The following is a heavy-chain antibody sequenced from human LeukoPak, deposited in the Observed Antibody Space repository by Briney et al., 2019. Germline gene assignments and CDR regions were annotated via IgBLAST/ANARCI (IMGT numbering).Heavy chain of an antibody. J-gene: IGHJ6*03. CDR3: ARELYYYDSSGYYSANYYYYYYMDV. CDR1: GGSISSGFYY. D-gene: IGHD3-22*01. CDR2: IYTSGST. Sequence: PSQTLSLTCTVSGGSISSGFYYWSWIRQPAGKGLEWIGRIYTSGSTNCNPSLKSRVTISVDTSKNQFSLKLSSVTAADTAVYYCARELYYYDSSGYYSANYYYYYYMDVWGKGTTVTISS. V-gene: IGHV4-61*02.